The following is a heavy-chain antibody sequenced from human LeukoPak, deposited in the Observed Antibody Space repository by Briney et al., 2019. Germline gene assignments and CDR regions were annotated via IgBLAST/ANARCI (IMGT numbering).Heavy chain of an antibody. V-gene: IGHV4-59*01. Sequence: SETLSLTCTVSGGSIRSYYWSWIRQPPGKGLEWIGYIYYSGSTNYNPSLKSRVTISVDTSKNQFSLKLSSVTAADTAVYYCARGLLPATTLNWFDPWGQGTLVTVSS. CDR1: GGSIRSYY. CDR2: IYYSGST. CDR3: ARGLLPATTLNWFDP. D-gene: IGHD2-2*01. J-gene: IGHJ5*02.